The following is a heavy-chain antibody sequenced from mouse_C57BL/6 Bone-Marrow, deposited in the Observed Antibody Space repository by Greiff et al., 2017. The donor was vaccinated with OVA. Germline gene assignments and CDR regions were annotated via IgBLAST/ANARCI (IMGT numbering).Heavy chain of an antibody. J-gene: IGHJ1*03. CDR2: IWRGGST. D-gene: IGHD1-1*01. CDR1: GFSLTSYG. Sequence: VKVVESGPGLVQPSQSLSITCTVSGFSLTSYGVHWVRQSPGKGLEWLGVIWRGGSTDYNAAFMSRLSITKDNSKSQVFFKMNSLQADDTAIYYCAKYGSSWYFDVWGTGTTVTVSS. CDR3: AKYGSSWYFDV. V-gene: IGHV2-5*01.